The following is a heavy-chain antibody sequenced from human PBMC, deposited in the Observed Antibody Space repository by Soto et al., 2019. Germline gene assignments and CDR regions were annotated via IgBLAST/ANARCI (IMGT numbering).Heavy chain of an antibody. V-gene: IGHV1-69*06. Sequence: QVHLVQSGAEVKKPGSSVSVSCKASGGSFSSYAINWVRQAPGHGLQWMGVIIPISGTTNHAQKFQGRVTITADRSTSTAYLELNNTRSDDTSVYYCALGSVTLDLWGPGTLVPVSS. CDR2: IIPISGTT. CDR3: ALGSVTLDL. CDR1: GGSFSSYA. J-gene: IGHJ4*02.